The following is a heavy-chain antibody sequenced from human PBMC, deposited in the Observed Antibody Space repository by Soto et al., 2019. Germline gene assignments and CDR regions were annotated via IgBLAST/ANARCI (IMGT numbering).Heavy chain of an antibody. V-gene: IGHV3-23*01. CDR2: ISGSGGST. D-gene: IGHD3-3*01. CDR3: AKGGSGYSRNYWYFDL. CDR1: GFTFSSYA. J-gene: IGHJ2*01. Sequence: EVQLLESGGGLVRPGGSLRLSCAASGFTFSSYAMSWVRQAPGKGLEWVSAISGSGGSTYYADSVKGRFTISRDNSKNTLYLQMNSLRAEDTAVYYCAKGGSGYSRNYWYFDLWGRGTLVTVSS.